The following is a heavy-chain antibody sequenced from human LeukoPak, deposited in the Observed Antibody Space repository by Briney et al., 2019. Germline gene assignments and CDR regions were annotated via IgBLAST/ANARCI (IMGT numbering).Heavy chain of an antibody. D-gene: IGHD6-19*01. CDR1: GYTLTSYY. CDR2: INPSGGST. J-gene: IGHJ4*02. V-gene: IGHV1-46*01. CDR3: ARDPYSSGWLLEISFDY. Sequence: ASVKVSCKASGYTLTSYYMHWVRQAPGQGLEWMGIINPSGGSTSYAQKFQGRVTMTRDTSTSTVYMELSSLRSEDTAVYYCARDPYSSGWLLEISFDYWGQGTLVTVSS.